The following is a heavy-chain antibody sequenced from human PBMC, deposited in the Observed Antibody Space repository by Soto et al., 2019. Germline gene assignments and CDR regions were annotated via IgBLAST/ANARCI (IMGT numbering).Heavy chain of an antibody. D-gene: IGHD3-10*01. J-gene: IGHJ5*02. V-gene: IGHV4-31*03. CDR1: GGSISSGGYY. CDR2: IYYSGST. CDR3: ARAVVRGVIMNNWFDP. Sequence: PSETLSLTCTVSGGSISSGGYYWSWIRQHPGKGLEWIGYIYYSGSTYYNPPLKSRVTISVDTSKNQFSLKLSSVTAADTAVYYCARAVVRGVIMNNWFDPWGQGTLVTVSS.